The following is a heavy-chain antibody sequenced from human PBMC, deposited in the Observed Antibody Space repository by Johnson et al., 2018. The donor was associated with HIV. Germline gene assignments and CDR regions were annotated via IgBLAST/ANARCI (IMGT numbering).Heavy chain of an antibody. J-gene: IGHJ3*02. CDR2: ISYDGSNK. CDR1: GLSFSNFG. CDR3: ASRSYGYVRHAFDI. V-gene: IGHV3-30*03. D-gene: IGHD5-18*01. Sequence: QEQLVESGGGVVQPGKSLTLSCVGSGLSFSNFGIHWVRQAPGKGPEWVAVISYDGSNKYYADSVKGRFTISRDNSKNSLYLQMNSLRAEDTAVYYCASRSYGYVRHAFDIWGQGTMVTVSS.